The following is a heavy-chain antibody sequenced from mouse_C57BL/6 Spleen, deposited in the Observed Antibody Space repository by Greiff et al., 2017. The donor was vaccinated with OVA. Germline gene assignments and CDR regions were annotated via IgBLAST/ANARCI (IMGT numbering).Heavy chain of an antibody. CDR3: ARGHYSNYFDY. CDR2: INPYNGGT. V-gene: IGHV1-19*01. CDR1: GYTFTDYY. J-gene: IGHJ2*01. Sequence: VEPGASVKMSCKASGYTFTDYYMNWVKQSHGKSLEWIGVINPYNGGTSYNQKFKGKATLTVDKSSSTAYMELNSLTSEDSAVYYCARGHYSNYFDYWGQGTTLTVSS. D-gene: IGHD2-5*01.